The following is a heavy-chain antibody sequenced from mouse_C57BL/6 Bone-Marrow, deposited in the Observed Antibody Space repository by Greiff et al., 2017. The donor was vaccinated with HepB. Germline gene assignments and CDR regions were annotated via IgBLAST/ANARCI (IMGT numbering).Heavy chain of an antibody. CDR1: GFTFTDYY. D-gene: IGHD1-1*02. V-gene: IGHV7-3*01. CDR2: IRNKANGYTT. J-gene: IGHJ4*01. CDR3: ARYIPLLWGAMDY. Sequence: EVKLVESGGGLVQPGGSLSLSCAASGFTFTDYYMSWVRQPPGKALEWLGFIRNKANGYTTEYSASVKGRFTISRDNSQSILYLQMNALRAEDSATYYCARYIPLLWGAMDYWGQGTSVTVSS.